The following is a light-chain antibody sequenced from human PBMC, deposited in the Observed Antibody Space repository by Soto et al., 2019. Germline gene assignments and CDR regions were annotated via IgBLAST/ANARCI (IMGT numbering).Light chain of an antibody. CDR2: DVS. V-gene: IGLV2-18*02. Sequence: QSVLTQPPSVSGSPGQSVTISCTGTSSDVVGYNLVSWYQQPPGKAPNLLIFDVSNRPSGGFTRFSGSKSGNTASLTFSGLQAEDEADYYCTSYATGSAYVFGPGTKVTVL. CDR1: SSDVVGYNL. CDR3: TSYATGSAYV. J-gene: IGLJ1*01.